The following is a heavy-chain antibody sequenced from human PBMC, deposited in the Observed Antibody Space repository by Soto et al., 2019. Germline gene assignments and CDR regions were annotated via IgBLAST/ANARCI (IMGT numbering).Heavy chain of an antibody. D-gene: IGHD3-16*01. V-gene: IGHV3-23*01. CDR3: AKNYDYVSRPIDY. Sequence: GGSLRLSCAASGFTFSSYAMSWVRQAPGKGLEWVSAIGGSGGITYYADSVKGRFTISRDNSKNTLYLQMNSLRAEDTAVYYCAKNYDYVSRPIDYWGQGTLVTVSS. J-gene: IGHJ4*02. CDR1: GFTFSSYA. CDR2: IGGSGGIT.